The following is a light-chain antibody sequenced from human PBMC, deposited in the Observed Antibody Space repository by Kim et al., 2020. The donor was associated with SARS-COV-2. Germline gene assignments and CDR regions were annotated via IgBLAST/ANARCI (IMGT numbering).Light chain of an antibody. CDR3: QQSYSTPQT. CDR1: QSISTS. Sequence: DIQMTQSPSSLFASVGDRVTITCRASQSISTSLNWYQQKPGKAPKLLIYAASSLQSGVPSRFSGSGSGTDFTLTISSLQPEDFATYYCQQSYSTPQTFGQGTTVEFK. V-gene: IGKV1-39*01. J-gene: IGKJ1*01. CDR2: AAS.